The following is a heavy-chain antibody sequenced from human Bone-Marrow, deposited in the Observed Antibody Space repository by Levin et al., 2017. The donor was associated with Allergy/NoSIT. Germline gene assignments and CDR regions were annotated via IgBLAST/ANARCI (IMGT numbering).Heavy chain of an antibody. CDR3: ARDAQTSPTSNYGMDV. D-gene: IGHD2-2*01. J-gene: IGHJ6*02. CDR1: GDSISRYY. V-gene: IGHV4-59*01. CDR2: IYYSGST. Sequence: SETLSLTCTVSGDSISRYYWSWIRQPPGKGLEWIGYIYYSGSTNYNPSLKSRVTISVDTSKNQFSLDLNFVTAADTAVYYCARDAQTSPTSNYGMDVWGQGTTVTVSS.